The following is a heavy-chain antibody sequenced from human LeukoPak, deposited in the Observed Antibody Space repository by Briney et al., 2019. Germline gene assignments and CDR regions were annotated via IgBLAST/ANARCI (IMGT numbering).Heavy chain of an antibody. Sequence: PGGSLRLSCAASGFTFSDYEMNWVRQAPGKGLEWVSSISSSSSYIYYADSVKGRFTISRDNAKNSLYLQMNSLRAEDTAVYYCARVAASSFDYWGQGTLVTVSS. J-gene: IGHJ4*02. CDR3: ARVAASSFDY. CDR2: ISSSSSYI. CDR1: GFTFSDYE. D-gene: IGHD6-25*01. V-gene: IGHV3-21*01.